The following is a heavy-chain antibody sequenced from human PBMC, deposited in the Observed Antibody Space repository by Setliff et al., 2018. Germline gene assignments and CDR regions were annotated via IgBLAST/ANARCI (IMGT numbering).Heavy chain of an antibody. D-gene: IGHD3-10*01. Sequence: ASVKVSCKASGGTFSSYASSWVRQAPGQGLEWMGGIIPIFGTANYAQKFQGRVTITMDTSASTAYMELSSLTSEDTAVYYCARGVSGSYQRPNFDYWGQGTLVTVSS. V-gene: IGHV1-69*05. CDR2: IIPIFGTA. CDR3: ARGVSGSYQRPNFDY. J-gene: IGHJ4*02. CDR1: GGTFSSYA.